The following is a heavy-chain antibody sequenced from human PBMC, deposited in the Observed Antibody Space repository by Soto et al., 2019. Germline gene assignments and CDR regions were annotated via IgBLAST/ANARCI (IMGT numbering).Heavy chain of an antibody. D-gene: IGHD2-2*01. V-gene: IGHV3-21*06. CDR2: ISSNSNYK. CDR3: ARARSTTWSGSTRGWFDP. Sequence: DVQLVESGGGLGKPGGSLRLSCAASGFTLKNYSMTWVRQAPGKGLEWVSSISSNSNYKYYADSLKVRFTISRDNAKNALYLQISSLRAEDTAVYYCARARSTTWSGSTRGWFDPWGRGTLVTVAS. CDR1: GFTLKNYS. J-gene: IGHJ5*02.